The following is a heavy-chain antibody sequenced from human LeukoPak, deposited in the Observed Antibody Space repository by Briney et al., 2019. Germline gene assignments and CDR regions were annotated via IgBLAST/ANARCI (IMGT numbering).Heavy chain of an antibody. CDR3: ARYPLSYSSNWHYYFDY. J-gene: IGHJ4*02. CDR1: GYTFTSYG. V-gene: IGHV1-18*01. Sequence: GASVKVSCKASGYTFTSYGVSWARQAPGQGLEWMGWISASNGNTNFAQKIQGRVTLTTDTSTSTAYMELRSLTSDDTAVYYCARYPLSYSSNWHYYFDYWGQGTLLTVSS. CDR2: ISASNGNT. D-gene: IGHD6-13*01.